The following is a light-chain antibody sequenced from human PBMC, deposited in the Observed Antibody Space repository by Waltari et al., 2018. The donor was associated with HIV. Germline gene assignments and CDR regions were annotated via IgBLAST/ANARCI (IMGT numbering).Light chain of an antibody. CDR2: GAS. Sequence: DIQMTQFPSSVSASVGDRVTMTCRATPGIANWVAWYQQKPGKAPQLLFHGASILQGGVPSRFSGSGSGTFFTLTINSLQPEDFATYFCQQTNSFPITFGQGTRLDTK. V-gene: IGKV1D-12*01. CDR3: QQTNSFPIT. J-gene: IGKJ5*01. CDR1: PGIANW.